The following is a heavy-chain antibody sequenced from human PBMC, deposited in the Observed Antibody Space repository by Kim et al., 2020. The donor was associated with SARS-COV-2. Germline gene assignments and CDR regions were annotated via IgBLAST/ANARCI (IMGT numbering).Heavy chain of an antibody. Sequence: GESLKISCEASGYSFTSYWIGWVRQMPGKGLEWMGIIYPGDSDTKYSPSFQGQVTISADSSISTAYLQWSSLRASDTAMYYCARGRGFDYWGQGTQVTVSS. V-gene: IGHV5-51*01. J-gene: IGHJ4*02. CDR2: IYPGDSDT. D-gene: IGHD3-10*01. CDR3: ARGRGFDY. CDR1: GYSFTSYW.